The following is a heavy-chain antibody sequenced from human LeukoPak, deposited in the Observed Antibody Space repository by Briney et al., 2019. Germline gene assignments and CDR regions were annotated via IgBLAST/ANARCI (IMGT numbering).Heavy chain of an antibody. CDR1: GGSMRPNY. CDR2: IYYSGST. V-gene: IGHV4-59*01. Sequence: SETLSLTCTVSGGSMRPNYWSWIRQPPGKGLEWIGYIYYSGSTNYNPSLKSRVTISVDTSKNQFSLKLSSVTAADTAVYYCARSAYSSGWYGGVNWFDPWGQGTLVTVSS. J-gene: IGHJ5*02. CDR3: ARSAYSSGWYGGVNWFDP. D-gene: IGHD6-19*01.